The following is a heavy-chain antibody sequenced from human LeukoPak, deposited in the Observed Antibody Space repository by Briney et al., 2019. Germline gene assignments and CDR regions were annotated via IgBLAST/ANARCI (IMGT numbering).Heavy chain of an antibody. Sequence: SETLSLTCTVSGGSISSYYWSWIRQPPGKGLEWIGYIYYSGSTNYNPSLKSRVTISVDTSKNQFSLRLSSVTAADTAVYHCARLEGIYSGSYCSYWGQGTLVTVSS. CDR2: IYYSGST. CDR1: GGSISSYY. D-gene: IGHD1-26*01. V-gene: IGHV4-59*08. CDR3: ARLEGIYSGSYCSY. J-gene: IGHJ4*02.